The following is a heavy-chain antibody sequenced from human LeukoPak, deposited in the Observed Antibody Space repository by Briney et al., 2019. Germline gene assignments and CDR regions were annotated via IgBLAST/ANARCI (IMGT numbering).Heavy chain of an antibody. J-gene: IGHJ4*02. CDR2: IRYDGSNK. CDR1: GFTFSSYG. V-gene: IGHV3-30*02. Sequence: GGSLRLSCAASGFTFSSYGMHWVRQAPGKGLEWVAFIRYDGSNKYYADSVKGRFTISRDNSKNTLYLQMNSLKVEDTAVYYCAGGDCSSTTCYRAGQERWGQRTLVTVSS. CDR3: AGGDCSSTTCYRAGQER. D-gene: IGHD2-2*01.